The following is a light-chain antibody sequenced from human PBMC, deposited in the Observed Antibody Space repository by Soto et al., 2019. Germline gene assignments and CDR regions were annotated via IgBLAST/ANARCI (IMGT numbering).Light chain of an antibody. V-gene: IGKV3-20*01. J-gene: IGKJ1*01. CDR2: GAS. CDR3: QQYGSSPPWWT. Sequence: EIVLTQSPGTLSFSPGDRATLSCRGSQSVSSSYLAWYQQKPGQAPRLLLYGASTRATGIPDRFSGSGSGTDFTLTISRLEPEDFAVYYCQQYGSSPPWWTCGQGTKVDIK. CDR1: QSVSSSY.